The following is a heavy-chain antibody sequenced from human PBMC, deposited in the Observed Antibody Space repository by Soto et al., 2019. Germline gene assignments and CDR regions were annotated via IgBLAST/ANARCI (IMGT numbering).Heavy chain of an antibody. J-gene: IGHJ6*02. D-gene: IGHD2-2*01. Sequence: SETLSPPRAGYGGFFSGYYWSWIRQPPGKGLEWVGEINHSGSTKYNPSLKSRVTISVDTSKNQFSLKLSSVTAADTAVYYCARVRCSSTSCSQERYYYYGMDVWGQGTTVTVSS. CDR1: GGFFSGYY. CDR3: ARVRCSSTSCSQERYYYYGMDV. V-gene: IGHV4-34*01. CDR2: INHSGST.